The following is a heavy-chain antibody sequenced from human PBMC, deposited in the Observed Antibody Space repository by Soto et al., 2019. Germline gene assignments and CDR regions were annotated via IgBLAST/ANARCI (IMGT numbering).Heavy chain of an antibody. CDR1: GFTFSSYG. J-gene: IGHJ3*02. Sequence: LRLSCAASGFTFSSYGMHWVRQAPGEGLEWVAVIWYDGSNKYYADSVKGRFTVSRDNSKNTLYLQMNSLRAEDTAVYYCARDQYDSSGYYYVAAFDIWGQGTMVTVSS. V-gene: IGHV3-33*01. CDR3: ARDQYDSSGYYYVAAFDI. D-gene: IGHD3-22*01. CDR2: IWYDGSNK.